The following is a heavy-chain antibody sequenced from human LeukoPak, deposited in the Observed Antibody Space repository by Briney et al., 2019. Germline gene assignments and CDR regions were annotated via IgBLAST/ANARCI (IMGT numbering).Heavy chain of an antibody. J-gene: IGHJ4*02. CDR1: GFTFNNYY. V-gene: IGHV3-48*01. D-gene: IGHD5-24*01. CDR3: ARSVDVDY. Sequence: GGSLRLSCAASGFTFNNYYMSWVRQAPGKGLECVSCIGSSSSTIYYADSVKGRFTTSRDKAKNSLYLQMNALRAEDTAVYYCARSVDVDYWGQGILVTVSP. CDR2: IGSSSSTI.